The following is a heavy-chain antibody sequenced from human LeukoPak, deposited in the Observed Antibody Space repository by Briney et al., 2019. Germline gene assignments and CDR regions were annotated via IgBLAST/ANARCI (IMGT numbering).Heavy chain of an antibody. V-gene: IGHV4-34*01. CDR1: GGSFSGYY. CDR2: INHSGST. CDR3: ARGRPNTYYYDSSGHKLHFDY. J-gene: IGHJ4*02. Sequence: SETLSLTCAVYGGSFSGYYWSWIRQPPGKGLERIGEINHSGSTNYNPSLKSRVTISVDTSKNQFSLKLSSVTAADTAVYYCARGRPNTYYYDSSGHKLHFDYWGQGTLVTVSS. D-gene: IGHD3-22*01.